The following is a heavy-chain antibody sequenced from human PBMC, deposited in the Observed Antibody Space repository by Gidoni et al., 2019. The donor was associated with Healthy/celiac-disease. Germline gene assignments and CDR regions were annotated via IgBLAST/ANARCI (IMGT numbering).Heavy chain of an antibody. J-gene: IGHJ5*02. CDR2: ISSSSSYI. V-gene: IGHV3-21*01. Sequence: EVQLVESGGVLVKPGGSLRLSCAASVFTFSSYSMNWVRKAPGKGLEWVSSISSSSSYIYYADSVKGRFTISRDNAKNSLYLQMNSLRAEDTAVYYCARDVGGYDLNWFDPWGQGTLVNVSS. D-gene: IGHD5-12*01. CDR1: VFTFSSYS. CDR3: ARDVGGYDLNWFDP.